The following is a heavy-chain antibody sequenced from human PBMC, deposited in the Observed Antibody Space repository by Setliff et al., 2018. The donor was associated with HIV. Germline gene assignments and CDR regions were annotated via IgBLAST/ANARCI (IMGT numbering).Heavy chain of an antibody. CDR3: AARNSGNPTRHFDY. CDR2: INHSGST. Sequence: SETLSLTCAVYGGSFSGYYWSWIRQSPGKGLEWIGEINHSGSTNYNPPLKSRVTISVDTSQDQFSLRLTSVTAADTAVYYCAARNSGNPTRHFDYWGQGTLVTVSS. J-gene: IGHJ4*02. V-gene: IGHV4-34*01. D-gene: IGHD3-10*01. CDR1: GGSFSGYY.